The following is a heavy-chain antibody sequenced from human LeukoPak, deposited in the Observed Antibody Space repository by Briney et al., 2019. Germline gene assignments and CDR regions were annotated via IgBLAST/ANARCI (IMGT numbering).Heavy chain of an antibody. V-gene: IGHV4-31*03. CDR1: GGSISSGGHY. CDR2: IYDSRFT. D-gene: IGHD6-13*01. Sequence: SEALSLTCTVSGGSISSGGHYWSWIRQPPGKGLEWIGCIYDSRFTSYNSSLESRVTISVDSSENQLSLRFSCVTAADTAVYYCAGGFDSSKMASWGQGTLVTVSS. CDR3: AGGFDSSKMAS. J-gene: IGHJ5*02.